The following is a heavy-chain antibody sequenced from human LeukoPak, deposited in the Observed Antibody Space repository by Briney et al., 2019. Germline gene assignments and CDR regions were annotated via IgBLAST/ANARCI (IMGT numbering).Heavy chain of an antibody. J-gene: IGHJ5*02. CDR3: ARLVSVDWFDP. V-gene: IGHV3-21*01. Sequence: GGSLRLSCAASGFTFRSYSMNWVRQAPGKGLEWVSSISSSSSYIYYADSVKGRFTISRDNAKNSLYLQMNSLRAEDTAVYYCARLVSVDWFDPWGQGTLVTVSS. CDR2: ISSSSSYI. D-gene: IGHD1-14*01. CDR1: GFTFRSYS.